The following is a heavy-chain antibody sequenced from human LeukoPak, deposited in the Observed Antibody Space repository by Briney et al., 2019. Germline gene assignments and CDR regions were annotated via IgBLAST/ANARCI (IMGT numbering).Heavy chain of an antibody. CDR3: ARALMKYYDILTGPAFDI. Sequence: ASVKVSCKASGYTFTGYYMHWVRQAPGQGLEWVGRINPNSGGTNYAQKFQGRVTMTRDTSISTAYMELSRLRSDDTAVYYCARALMKYYDILTGPAFDIWGQGTMVTVSS. CDR1: GYTFTGYY. J-gene: IGHJ3*02. V-gene: IGHV1-2*06. CDR2: INPNSGGT. D-gene: IGHD3-9*01.